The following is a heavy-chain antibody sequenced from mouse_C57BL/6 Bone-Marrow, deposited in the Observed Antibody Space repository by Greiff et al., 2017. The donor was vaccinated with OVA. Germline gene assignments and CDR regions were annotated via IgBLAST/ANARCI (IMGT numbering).Heavy chain of an antibody. CDR1: GYAFTNYL. Sequence: VQLQQSGAELVRPGTSVKVSCKASGYAFTNYLIEWVKQRPGQGLEWIGVINPGSGGTNYNEKFKGEATLTADKSSSTAYMQLSSLTSEDSAVYFCARADNGGSSLFDYWGQGTTLTVSS. D-gene: IGHD1-1*01. J-gene: IGHJ2*01. CDR2: INPGSGGT. CDR3: ARADNGGSSLFDY. V-gene: IGHV1-54*01.